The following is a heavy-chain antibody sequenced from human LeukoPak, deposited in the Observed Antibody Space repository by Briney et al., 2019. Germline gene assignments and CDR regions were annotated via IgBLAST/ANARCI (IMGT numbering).Heavy chain of an antibody. Sequence: GGSLRLSCAASGFTFSDYSMNWVRQAPGKGLNWVSYISSSGTTMYYADSVKGRFTISRDNAKNSLYLQMNSLRDEDTAVYYCAVEGYCSGGACYTNWFDPWGQGTLVTVSS. CDR2: ISSSGTTM. V-gene: IGHV3-48*02. CDR3: AVEGYCSGGACYTNWFDP. CDR1: GFTFSDYS. J-gene: IGHJ5*02. D-gene: IGHD2-15*01.